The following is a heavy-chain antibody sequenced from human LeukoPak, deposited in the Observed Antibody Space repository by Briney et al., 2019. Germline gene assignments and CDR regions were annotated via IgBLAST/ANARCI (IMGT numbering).Heavy chain of an antibody. Sequence: GGSLRLSCAASGFTFSSYGMHWVRQAPGKGLEWVAVISYDGSNKYYADSVKGRFTISRDNSKNTLYLQMNSLRAEDTAVFYCAKIAAAFDYWGQGTLVTVSS. D-gene: IGHD6-13*01. V-gene: IGHV3-30*18. CDR1: GFTFSSYG. J-gene: IGHJ4*02. CDR2: ISYDGSNK. CDR3: AKIAAAFDY.